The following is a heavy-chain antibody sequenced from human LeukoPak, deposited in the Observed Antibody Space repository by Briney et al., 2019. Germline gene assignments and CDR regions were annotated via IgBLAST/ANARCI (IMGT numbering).Heavy chain of an antibody. V-gene: IGHV3-7*01. Sequence: PGGSLRLSCAASGITFSTYWMSWVRQAPGKGLEWVANIKEDGSEKYYVDSVKGRFTIFRDNAKNSLYLQMNSLRAEDTAVYYCARDLYYYGSGSTWGQGTLVTVSS. D-gene: IGHD3-10*01. CDR1: GITFSTYW. CDR3: ARDLYYYGSGST. J-gene: IGHJ4*02. CDR2: IKEDGSEK.